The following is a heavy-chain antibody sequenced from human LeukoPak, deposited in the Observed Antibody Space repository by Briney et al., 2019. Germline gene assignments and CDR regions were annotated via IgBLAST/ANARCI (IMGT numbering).Heavy chain of an antibody. J-gene: IGHJ3*02. V-gene: IGHV1-69*13. D-gene: IGHD1-26*01. Sequence: GASVKVSCKASGGTFSSYAISCVRRAPGQGLEWGGGVIPIFGTANYAQKFQGRVTITADESTSTAYMELSSLRSEDTAVYYCARDWGVGAPGDAFDIWGQGTMVTVSS. CDR1: GGTFSSYA. CDR2: VIPIFGTA. CDR3: ARDWGVGAPGDAFDI.